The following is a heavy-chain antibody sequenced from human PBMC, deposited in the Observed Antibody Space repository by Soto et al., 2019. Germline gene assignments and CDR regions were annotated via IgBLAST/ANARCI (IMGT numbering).Heavy chain of an antibody. V-gene: IGHV4-4*02. CDR3: ARVWGGAFDF. J-gene: IGHJ3*01. D-gene: IGHD3-10*01. CDR1: GDSISSDKW. Sequence: SETLSLTCAVSGDSISSDKWWSWVRQPPGKGLEWIGEIYHSGNTNYNPSLKSRVTISVDTSKKQFSLKLSSVTAADTAVYYCARVWGGAFDFWGQGTMVTVSS. CDR2: IYHSGNT.